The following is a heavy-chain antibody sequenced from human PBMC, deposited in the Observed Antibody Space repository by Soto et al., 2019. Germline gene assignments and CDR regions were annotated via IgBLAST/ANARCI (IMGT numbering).Heavy chain of an antibody. Sequence: QVQLVQSGAEVKKPGASVKVSCKASGYIFIHYYIHWVRQDPGQGLERMAIINPNGGSTNYAQKFKGRVTVTRYTSTSPVSMELNSLGSADTAVYFCVRSLMPGDFWGQGTLVTVSS. CDR2: INPNGGST. J-gene: IGHJ4*02. V-gene: IGHV1-46*01. CDR3: VRSLMPGDF. D-gene: IGHD2-21*01. CDR1: GYIFIHYY.